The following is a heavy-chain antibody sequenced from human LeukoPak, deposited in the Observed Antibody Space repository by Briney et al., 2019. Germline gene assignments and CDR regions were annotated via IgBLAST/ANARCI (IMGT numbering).Heavy chain of an antibody. CDR2: IYHSGST. D-gene: IGHD6-13*01. J-gene: IGHJ6*04. V-gene: IGHV4-38-2*01. CDR1: GYSISSGYY. Sequence: SETLSLTCAVSGYSISSGYYWGWIRQPPGKGLEWIGSIYHSGSTYYNPSLKSRVTISVDTSKNQFSLKLSSVTAAGTAVYYCARGVSSSWYYYGMDVWGKGTTVTVSS. CDR3: ARGVSSSWYYYGMDV.